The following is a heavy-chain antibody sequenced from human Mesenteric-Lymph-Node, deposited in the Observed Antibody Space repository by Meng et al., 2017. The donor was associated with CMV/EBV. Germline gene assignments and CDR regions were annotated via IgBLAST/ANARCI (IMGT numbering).Heavy chain of an antibody. Sequence: GGSLRLSCAVSGFPFSHYALSWVRQAPGKGLEWVSAITGNGEITYYAVSVKGRFTVSRDNSNNRLFLQMSRLRAEDTGVHYCAKGELPLDYWGQGTLVTVSS. CDR1: GFPFSHYA. V-gene: IGHV3-23*01. J-gene: IGHJ4*02. CDR2: ITGNGEIT. D-gene: IGHD1-26*01. CDR3: AKGELPLDY.